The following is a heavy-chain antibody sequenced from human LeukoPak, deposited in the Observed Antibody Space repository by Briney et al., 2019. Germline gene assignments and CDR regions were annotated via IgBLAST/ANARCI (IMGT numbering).Heavy chain of an antibody. CDR1: GGSISSYY. Sequence: SSETLSLTCTVSGGSISSYYWSWIRQPPGKGLEWIGYIYYSGSTNYNPSLKSRVTISVDTSKNRFSLKLSSVTAADTAVYYCARVGPQDWFDPWGQGTLVTVSS. CDR3: ARVGPQDWFDP. D-gene: IGHD1-14*01. CDR2: IYYSGST. J-gene: IGHJ5*02. V-gene: IGHV4-59*01.